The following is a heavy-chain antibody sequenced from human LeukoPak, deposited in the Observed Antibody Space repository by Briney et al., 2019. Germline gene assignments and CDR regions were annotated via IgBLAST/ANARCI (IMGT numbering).Heavy chain of an antibody. V-gene: IGHV3-64*05. CDR3: AAFATSNAQWANFDF. J-gene: IGHJ4*02. D-gene: IGHD1-1*01. CDR1: GFTFSSYA. Sequence: GGSLRLSCSASGFTFSSYAMHWVRQAPGKGLEYVSAISSDGGSIDYADSVKGRFTISRDNSKNTVYVEMSSLRGEDTAVYYCAAFATSNAQWANFDFWGQGTLVAVSS. CDR2: ISSDGGSI.